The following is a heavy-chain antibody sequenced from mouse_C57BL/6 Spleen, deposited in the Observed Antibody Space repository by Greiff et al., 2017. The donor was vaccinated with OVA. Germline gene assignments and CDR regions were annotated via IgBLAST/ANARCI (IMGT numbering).Heavy chain of an antibody. Sequence: EVQLQESGAELVKPGASVKLSCTASGFNIKDYYMHWVKQRTEQGLEWIGRIDPEDGETKYAPKFQGKATITADTSSSTAYMQLSSLTSADSAVYYCARDAFYSSYSYAMDYWGQGTSVTVSS. CDR1: GFNIKDYY. J-gene: IGHJ4*01. CDR2: IDPEDGET. CDR3: ARDAFYSSYSYAMDY. V-gene: IGHV14-2*01. D-gene: IGHD2-5*01.